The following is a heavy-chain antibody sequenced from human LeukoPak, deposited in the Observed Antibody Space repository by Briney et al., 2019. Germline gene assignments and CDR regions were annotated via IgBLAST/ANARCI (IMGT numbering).Heavy chain of an antibody. CDR3: ARDLNGSLDN. Sequence: GGSLRLSCAASGFTFSSYGMHWVRQAPGKGLEWVAFIRYDGSNKYYADSVKGRFTISRDNAKNMLYLQMNSLRVEDTAVYYCARDLNGSLDNWGQGILVTVSS. V-gene: IGHV3-30*02. D-gene: IGHD1-26*01. J-gene: IGHJ4*02. CDR2: IRYDGSNK. CDR1: GFTFSSYG.